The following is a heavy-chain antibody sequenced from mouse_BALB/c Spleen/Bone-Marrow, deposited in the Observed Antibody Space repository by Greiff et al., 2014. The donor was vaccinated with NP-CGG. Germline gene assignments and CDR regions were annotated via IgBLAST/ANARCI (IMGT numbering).Heavy chain of an antibody. CDR3: ARDTNYGNYYWYFDV. V-gene: IGHV7-3*02. CDR1: GFTFSDYY. J-gene: IGHJ1*01. CDR2: IRNKANGYTT. D-gene: IGHD2-1*01. Sequence: DVMLVESGGGLVQPGGSLRLSCATSGFTFSDYYMSWVRQPPGKALEWLGFIRNKANGYTTEYSASVKGRFTISRDNSQNILYLQMNTLRAEDSATYYCARDTNYGNYYWYFDVWGAGTTVTVSS.